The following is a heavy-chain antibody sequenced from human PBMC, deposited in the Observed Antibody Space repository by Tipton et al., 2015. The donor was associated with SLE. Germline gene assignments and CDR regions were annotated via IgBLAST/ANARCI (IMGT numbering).Heavy chain of an antibody. D-gene: IGHD6-6*01. J-gene: IGHJ4*02. CDR2: IYDSGST. CDR1: GASMTTGGHY. Sequence: LRLSCTVSGASMTTGGHYWSWIRQHPGKGLEWIGYIYDSGSTYYSPSLESRMTMSVDTSKNQFSLSLKSMTAADTAVYFCARENETSSLWGQGTLVTVSS. V-gene: IGHV4-31*02. CDR3: ARENETSSL.